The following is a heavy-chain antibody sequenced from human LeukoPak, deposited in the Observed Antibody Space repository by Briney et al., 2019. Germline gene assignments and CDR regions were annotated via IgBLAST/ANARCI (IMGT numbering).Heavy chain of an antibody. J-gene: IGHJ4*02. CDR2: ISSDSYYI. CDR1: GFTFSSYS. CDR3: ARSIVGAPFDY. D-gene: IGHD1-26*01. Sequence: GGSLRLSCAASGFTFSSYSMNWVRQAPGKRLEWVSSISSDSYYIYYTDSVKGRFTISRDNAENSLYLQMDSLRAEDTALYYCARSIVGAPFDYWGQGALVTVSS. V-gene: IGHV3-21*01.